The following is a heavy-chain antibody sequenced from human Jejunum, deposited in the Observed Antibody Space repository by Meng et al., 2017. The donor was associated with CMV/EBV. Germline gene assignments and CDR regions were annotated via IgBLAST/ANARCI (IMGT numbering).Heavy chain of an antibody. CDR2: IWYDGSSK. Sequence: LRLSCEESGFTFNNLAMHWVRQAPGKGLEWVALIWYDGSSKYYADSVKGRFTISRNNSKNTLYLQMNSLRVDDTAVYYCAKGRTMDDYWGQGTLVTVSS. CDR1: GFTFNNLA. J-gene: IGHJ4*02. V-gene: IGHV3-33*06. D-gene: IGHD1-1*01. CDR3: AKGRTMDDY.